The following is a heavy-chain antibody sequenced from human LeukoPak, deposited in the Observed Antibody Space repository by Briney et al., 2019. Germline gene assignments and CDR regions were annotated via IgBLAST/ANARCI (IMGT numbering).Heavy chain of an antibody. CDR3: AKDGVLAAMAPDHMDY. Sequence: GGSLRLSCAASGFTFSSYGMHWVRQAPGKGLEWVAVISYDGSNKYYADSVKGRFTISRDNSKNTLYLQMNSLRAEDTAVYYCAKDGVLAAMAPDHMDYWGQGTLVTVSS. J-gene: IGHJ4*02. CDR1: GFTFSSYG. V-gene: IGHV3-30*18. CDR2: ISYDGSNK. D-gene: IGHD5-18*01.